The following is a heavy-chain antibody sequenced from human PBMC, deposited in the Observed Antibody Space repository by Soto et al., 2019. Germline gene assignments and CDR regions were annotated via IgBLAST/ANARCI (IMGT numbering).Heavy chain of an antibody. V-gene: IGHV4-59*01. J-gene: IGHJ4*02. CDR1: GGSISSYY. Sequence: SETLSLTCTVSGGSISSYYWSWIRQPPGKGLEWIGYIYYSGSTNYNPSLKSRVTISVDTSKNQFSLKLSSVTAADTAVYYCARGDDSSGYQHFDYWGQGTLVTVYS. D-gene: IGHD3-22*01. CDR3: ARGDDSSGYQHFDY. CDR2: IYYSGST.